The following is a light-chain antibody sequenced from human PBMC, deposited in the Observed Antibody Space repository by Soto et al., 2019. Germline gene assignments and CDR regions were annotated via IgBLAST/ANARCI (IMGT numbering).Light chain of an antibody. CDR2: GVS. Sequence: QSVLTQPRSVSWSPGQSVTISCTGTSSDVGGYNYVSWYQQHPGEAPKLMIYGVSKRPSGVPDRFSGSKSGNTASLTISGLQAEDEADYYCCSYAGNSYVFGTGTKVTVL. V-gene: IGLV2-11*01. J-gene: IGLJ1*01. CDR3: CSYAGNSYV. CDR1: SSDVGGYNY.